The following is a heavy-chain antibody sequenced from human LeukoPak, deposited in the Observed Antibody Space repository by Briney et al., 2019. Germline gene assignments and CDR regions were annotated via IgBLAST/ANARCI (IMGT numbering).Heavy chain of an antibody. CDR2: MNPNSGNT. V-gene: IGHV1-8*01. J-gene: IGHJ5*02. CDR3: ARGHRPLGWSGSSTSCPWGGDWFDP. Sequence: ASVKVSCKASGCTVTSYDINWVRQATGQGLEWMGWMNPNSGNTGYAQKFQGRVTMTRNTSISTAYMELSSLRSEDTAVYYCARGHRPLGWSGSSTSCPWGGDWFDPWGQGTLVTVSS. CDR1: GCTVTSYD. D-gene: IGHD2-2*01.